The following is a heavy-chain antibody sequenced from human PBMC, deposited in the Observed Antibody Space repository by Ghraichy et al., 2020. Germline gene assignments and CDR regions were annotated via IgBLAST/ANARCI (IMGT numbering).Heavy chain of an antibody. CDR1: GGSISSYY. CDR2: IYTSGST. Sequence: SETLSLTCTVSGGSISSYYWSWIRQPAGKGLEWIGRIYTSGSTNYNPSLKSRVTMSVDTSKNQFSLKLSSVTAADTAVYYCARDAVPAANGYFSFDIWGQGTMVTVSS. V-gene: IGHV4-4*07. J-gene: IGHJ3*02. CDR3: ARDAVPAANGYFSFDI. D-gene: IGHD2-2*01.